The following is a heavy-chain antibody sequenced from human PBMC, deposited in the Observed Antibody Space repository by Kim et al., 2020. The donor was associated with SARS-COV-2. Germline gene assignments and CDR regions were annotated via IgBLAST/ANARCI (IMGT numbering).Heavy chain of an antibody. D-gene: IGHD6-19*01. CDR3: ARDREGSGWYQPADFDY. Sequence: GGSLRLSCAASGFTFSSYSMNWVRQAPGKGLEWVSSISSSSSYIYYADSVKGRFTISRDNAKNSLYLQMNSLRAEDTAVYYCARDREGSGWYQPADFDYWGQGTLVTVSS. CDR2: ISSSSSYI. CDR1: GFTFSSYS. V-gene: IGHV3-21*01. J-gene: IGHJ4*02.